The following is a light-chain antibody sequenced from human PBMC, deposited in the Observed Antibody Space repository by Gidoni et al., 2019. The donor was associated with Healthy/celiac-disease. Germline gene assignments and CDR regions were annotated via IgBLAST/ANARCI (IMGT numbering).Light chain of an antibody. CDR1: QSISIY. CDR3: QQSYSTPWT. V-gene: IGKV1-39*01. Sequence: DIQMTQSPSSLSASVGDRVTITCRASQSISIYLHWYQQKPGKAPKLLIYAASSLQSGVPSRFSGSGSGTDFTLTISSLKPEDFATYYFQQSYSTPWTFGQGTKVEIK. CDR2: AAS. J-gene: IGKJ1*01.